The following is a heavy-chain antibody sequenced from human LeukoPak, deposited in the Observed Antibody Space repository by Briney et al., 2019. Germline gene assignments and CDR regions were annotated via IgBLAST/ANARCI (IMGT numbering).Heavy chain of an antibody. D-gene: IGHD5-12*01. CDR1: GFTFSSYG. CDR2: IWYDGSNK. J-gene: IGHJ4*02. CDR3: AKEGYSGYDYGGFDY. Sequence: GGSLRLSCAASGFTFSSYGMHWVRQAPGKGLEWVAVIWYDGSNKYYADSVKGRFTISRDNSKNTLYLQMNSLRAEDTAVYYCAKEGYSGYDYGGFDYWGQGTLVTVSS. V-gene: IGHV3-33*06.